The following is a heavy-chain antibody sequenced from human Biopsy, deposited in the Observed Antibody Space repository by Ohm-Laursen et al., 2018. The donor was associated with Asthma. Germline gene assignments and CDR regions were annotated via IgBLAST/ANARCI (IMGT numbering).Heavy chain of an antibody. CDR2: ISSSSSTI. J-gene: IGHJ4*02. V-gene: IGHV3-48*02. CDR3: ARFKRGYSYGYAGVFDY. CDR1: LFTFSSYS. Sequence: SLRLSFAASLFTFSSYSMNWVRQAPGKGLEWVSYISSSSSTIYYADSVKGRFTISRDNAKNSLYLQMNSLRDEDTAVYYCARFKRGYSYGYAGVFDYWGQGTRVTVSS. D-gene: IGHD5-18*01.